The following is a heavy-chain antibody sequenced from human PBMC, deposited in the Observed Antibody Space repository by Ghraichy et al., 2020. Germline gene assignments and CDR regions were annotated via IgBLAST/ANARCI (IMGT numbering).Heavy chain of an antibody. CDR2: ISYDGSNK. J-gene: IGHJ4*02. D-gene: IGHD3-3*01. Sequence: GESLNISCAASGFTFSSYAMHWVRQAPGKGLEWVAVISYDGSNKYYADSVKGRFTISRDNSKNTLYLQMNSLRAEDTAVYYCARAATIFGVVIMGAIDYWGQGTLVTVSS. CDR3: ARAATIFGVVIMGAIDY. V-gene: IGHV3-30-3*01. CDR1: GFTFSSYA.